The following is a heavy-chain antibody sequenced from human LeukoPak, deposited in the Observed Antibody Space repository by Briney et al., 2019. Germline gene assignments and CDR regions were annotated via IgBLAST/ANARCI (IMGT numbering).Heavy chain of an antibody. CDR3: ARTHFDSLGWFDP. Sequence: SETLSLTCTVSGGSMRSSNFYWGWIRQPPGKGLEWIGNINYSGSTYYNPSVKSRVTLSVDVSKDRFSLNLTSVTAADTALYFCARTHFDSLGWFDPWGQGIQVIVSS. D-gene: IGHD3-9*01. CDR1: GGSMRSSNFY. J-gene: IGHJ5*02. CDR2: INYSGST. V-gene: IGHV4-39*07.